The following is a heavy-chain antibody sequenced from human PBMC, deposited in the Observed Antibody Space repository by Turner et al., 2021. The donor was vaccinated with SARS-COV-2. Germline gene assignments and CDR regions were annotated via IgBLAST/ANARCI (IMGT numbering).Heavy chain of an antibody. Sequence: EVQLVESGGGFIQSGGSLRLSCTASGFTFSNYVMNWVRQAPGKGLEWLGSISSGHSGTHYADSVKGRFTISRDNAENSLFLEMNSLRVEDTGVYFCARCYLSTFGWFDPWGRGTLVTVSS. D-gene: IGHD3-16*01. CDR1: GFTFSNYV. V-gene: IGHV3-48*03. CDR2: ISSGHSGT. J-gene: IGHJ5*02. CDR3: ARCYLSTFGWFDP.